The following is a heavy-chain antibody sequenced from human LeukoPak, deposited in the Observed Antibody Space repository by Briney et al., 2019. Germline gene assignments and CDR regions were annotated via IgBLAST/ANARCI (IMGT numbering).Heavy chain of an antibody. Sequence: GESLRLSCVVSGFTFSRYWTSWVRQAPGKGLEWVANIKSDGSEKYYVDSVKGRFTISRDNAKNLLYLQMNSLRAEDTAVYYCARLGGNYFDYWGQGTLLTVSS. CDR2: IKSDGSEK. D-gene: IGHD2-15*01. CDR1: GFTFSRYW. V-gene: IGHV3-7*04. J-gene: IGHJ4*02. CDR3: ARLGGNYFDY.